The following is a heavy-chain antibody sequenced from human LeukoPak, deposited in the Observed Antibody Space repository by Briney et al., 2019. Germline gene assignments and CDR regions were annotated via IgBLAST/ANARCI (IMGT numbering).Heavy chain of an antibody. J-gene: IGHJ4*02. CDR2: FDPEGGET. Sequence: ASVKVSCKVSGYTLTELSMHWVRQAPGKGLEWMGGFDPEGGETIYAQKFRGRVTLTEDTSTDTAYVELSSLRSEDTAVYFCATTRVYYGSGNYHYYFEFWGQGTLVTVSS. CDR3: ATTRVYYGSGNYHYYFEF. V-gene: IGHV1-24*01. CDR1: GYTLTELS. D-gene: IGHD3-10*01.